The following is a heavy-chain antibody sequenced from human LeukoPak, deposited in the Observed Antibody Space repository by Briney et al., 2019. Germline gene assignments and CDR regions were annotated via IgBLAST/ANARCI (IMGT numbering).Heavy chain of an antibody. Sequence: QSGGSLRLSCAASGFTFSSYAMHWVRQAPGKGLEWVAAISYDGSNKYYADSVKGRFTISRDNSKNTLYLQMNSLRAEDTAVYYCARESMKDAFDIWGQGTMVTVSS. J-gene: IGHJ3*02. D-gene: IGHD2-8*01. CDR3: ARESMKDAFDI. V-gene: IGHV3-30-3*01. CDR1: GFTFSSYA. CDR2: ISYDGSNK.